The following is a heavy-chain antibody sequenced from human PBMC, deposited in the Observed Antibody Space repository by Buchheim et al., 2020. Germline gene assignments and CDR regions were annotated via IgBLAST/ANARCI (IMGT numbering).Heavy chain of an antibody. D-gene: IGHD2-8*01. V-gene: IGHV4-39*07. Sequence: QLQLQESGPGLVKPSETLSLTCTVSGGSISSSSYYWGWIRQPPGKGLEWIGSIYYSGSTNYNPSLKSRVTISVDTSKNQFSLKLSSVTAADTAVYYCARTGADNLVYAIVDYYYGMDVWGQGTT. CDR2: IYYSGST. CDR3: ARTGADNLVYAIVDYYYGMDV. J-gene: IGHJ6*02. CDR1: GGSISSSSYY.